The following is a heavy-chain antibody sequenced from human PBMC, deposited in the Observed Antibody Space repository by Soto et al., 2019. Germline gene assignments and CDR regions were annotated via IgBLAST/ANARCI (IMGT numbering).Heavy chain of an antibody. CDR1: GGSFSGYY. D-gene: IGHD3-3*01. CDR2: INHSGST. Sequence: SETLSLTCAVYGGSFSGYYWSWIRQPPGKGLEWIGEINHSGSTNYNPSLRSRVTISVDTSKNQFSLKLSSVTAADTAVYYCARGRRYDFWSGYYGSRLNWFDTWGQGTLVTVSS. J-gene: IGHJ5*02. V-gene: IGHV4-34*01. CDR3: ARGRRYDFWSGYYGSRLNWFDT.